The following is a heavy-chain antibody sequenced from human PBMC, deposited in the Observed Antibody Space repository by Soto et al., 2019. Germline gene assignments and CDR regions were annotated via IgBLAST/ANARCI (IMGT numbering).Heavy chain of an antibody. D-gene: IGHD2-2*01. CDR3: TRVTDIVVVPAAMPGAFDI. Sequence: GGSMGLSGTASGFSFGDYAMSWFRQAQGKGREWVGFIRSKAYGGTTEYAASVKGRFTISRDDSKSIAYLQMNSLKTEDTAVYYCTRVTDIVVVPAAMPGAFDIWGQGTMVTVSS. J-gene: IGHJ3*02. V-gene: IGHV3-49*03. CDR1: GFSFGDYA. CDR2: IRSKAYGGTT.